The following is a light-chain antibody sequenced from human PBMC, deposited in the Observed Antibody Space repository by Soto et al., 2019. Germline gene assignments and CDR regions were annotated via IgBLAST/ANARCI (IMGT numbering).Light chain of an antibody. CDR3: QSYDSSLSGYVI. CDR2: ANF. Sequence: QSVLTQPPSVSGAPGQRVTISCTGSSSNIGTGYDVHWYQQLPGTAPKLLIYANFNRPSGVPDRFSGSKSGTSASLAITGLQAEDEADYYCQSYDSSLSGYVIFGGGTKVTVL. CDR1: SSNIGTGYD. J-gene: IGLJ2*01. V-gene: IGLV1-40*01.